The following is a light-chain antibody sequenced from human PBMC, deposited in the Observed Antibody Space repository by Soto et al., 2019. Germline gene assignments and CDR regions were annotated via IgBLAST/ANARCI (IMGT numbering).Light chain of an antibody. CDR3: QHYNSYSEA. J-gene: IGKJ1*01. CDR1: QTISSW. V-gene: IGKV1-5*03. CDR2: KAS. Sequence: DIQMTQSPSTLSGSVGDRVTITCRASQTISSWLAWYQQKPGKAPKLLIYKASTLKSGVPSRFSCSGSGTEFTLTISSLQPDDFATYYCQHYNSYSEAFGQGIKVELK.